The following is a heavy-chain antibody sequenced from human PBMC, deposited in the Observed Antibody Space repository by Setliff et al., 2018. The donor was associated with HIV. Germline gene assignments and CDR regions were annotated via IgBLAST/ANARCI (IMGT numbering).Heavy chain of an antibody. J-gene: IGHJ6*02. Sequence: WASVKVSCKASGYTFTSYALHWVRQAPGQRLEWMGWLNAGNGHTNYAQKFQGRVTMTTDTSTSTAYMELRSLRSDDTAVYYCARLGSGWSDSYYYAMDVWGQGTTVTVSS. CDR2: LNAGNGHT. V-gene: IGHV1-3*01. CDR3: ARLGSGWSDSYYYAMDV. D-gene: IGHD6-19*01. CDR1: GYTFTSYA.